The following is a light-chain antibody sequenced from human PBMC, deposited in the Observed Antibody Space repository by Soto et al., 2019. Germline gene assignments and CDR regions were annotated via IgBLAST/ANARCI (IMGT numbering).Light chain of an antibody. CDR3: SSYTSRSTFVV. CDR2: EVS. Sequence: QSVLTQPPSVSGSPGQSVTISCTGTSSDVGSYNRVSWYQQPPGTAPKLMIYEVSNRPSGVPDRFSGSKSGNTASLTISGLQAEDEADYYCSSYTSRSTFVVFGGGTKLPVL. V-gene: IGLV2-18*02. CDR1: SSDVGSYNR. J-gene: IGLJ2*01.